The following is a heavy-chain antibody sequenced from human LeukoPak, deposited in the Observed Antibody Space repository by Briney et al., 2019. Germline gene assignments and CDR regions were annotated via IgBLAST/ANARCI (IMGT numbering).Heavy chain of an antibody. V-gene: IGHV4-34*01. CDR3: ARGSSSSWYNYYFDY. D-gene: IGHD6-13*01. J-gene: IGHJ4*02. CDR2: GNHSGSH. CDR1: GGAFSGYY. Sequence: SETLSLTCAVHGGAFSGYYWSWLRHPPRRGLELGGEGNHSGSHYHNQTLKSRVGVSVDTPKNQISLRLSSVTAADTAVYYCARGSSSSWYNYYFDYWGEGTLVTVSS.